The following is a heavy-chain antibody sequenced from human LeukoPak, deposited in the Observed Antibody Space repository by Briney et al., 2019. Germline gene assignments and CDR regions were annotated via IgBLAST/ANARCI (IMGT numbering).Heavy chain of an antibody. D-gene: IGHD3-16*01. CDR3: ARDRAYDFDY. CDR2: ISTSSSTI. Sequence: PGGSLRLSCAASGFTFSSYWMSWVRQAPGKGLEWVSYISTSSSTIYYADSVKGRFTISRDNAKDSLYLQMNSLRAEDTAVYYCARDRAYDFDYWGQGTLVTVSS. V-gene: IGHV3-48*01. CDR1: GFTFSSYW. J-gene: IGHJ4*02.